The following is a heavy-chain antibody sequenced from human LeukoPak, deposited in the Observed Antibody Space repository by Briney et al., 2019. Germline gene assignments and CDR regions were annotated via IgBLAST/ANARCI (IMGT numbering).Heavy chain of an antibody. J-gene: IGHJ4*02. D-gene: IGHD2-21*01. CDR1: GGSISSCSYY. Sequence: SETLSLTCTVSGGSISSCSYYWGWIRQPPGKGLEWIGSIYYSGSTYYNPSLKSRVTISVDTSKNQFSLKLSSVTAADTAVYYCARDIPPLGYWGQGTLVTVSS. V-gene: IGHV4-39*07. CDR3: ARDIPPLGY. CDR2: IYYSGST.